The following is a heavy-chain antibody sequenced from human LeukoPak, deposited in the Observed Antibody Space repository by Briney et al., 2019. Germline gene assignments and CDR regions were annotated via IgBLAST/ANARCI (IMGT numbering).Heavy chain of an antibody. D-gene: IGHD3-9*01. V-gene: IGHV3-23*01. CDR1: GFSFSSYV. J-gene: IGHJ5*02. CDR3: AKDALRYYDILTGYLGRYDP. CDR2: ISGSGGST. Sequence: GGSLRLSCAASGFSFSSYVMGWVRQAPGKGLEWVSAISGSGGSTYYADSVKGRFTISRDNSKNTLYLQMNSLRAEDTAVYYCAKDALRYYDILTGYLGRYDPWGQGTLVTVSS.